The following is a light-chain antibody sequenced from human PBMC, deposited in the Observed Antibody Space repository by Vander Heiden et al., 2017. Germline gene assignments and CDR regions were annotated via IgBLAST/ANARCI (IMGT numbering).Light chain of an antibody. CDR1: RSNFGSNT. Sequence: QSVLTQPPSASATPGQTVTISCSGSRSNFGSNTVHWYQQLPGQAPKLLIFSNNQRTPGVPGRFSGSKSGTSASLAISDLQSEDVADYYCAAGDDNLNSPVFGGGTKLTVL. CDR2: SNN. CDR3: AAGDDNLNSPV. V-gene: IGLV1-44*01. J-gene: IGLJ3*02.